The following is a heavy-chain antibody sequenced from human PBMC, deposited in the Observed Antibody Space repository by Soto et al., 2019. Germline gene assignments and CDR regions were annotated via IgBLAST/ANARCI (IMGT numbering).Heavy chain of an antibody. CDR1: GYAFTTYG. Sequence: QVHLVQSGAEVKKPGASVKVSCKGSGYAFTTYGITWVRQAPGQGLEWMGWISAHNGNTNYAQKLQGRVTVTRDTSTSTAYRELRSLRSDDPAVYYCARGRYGDYCGQGAVVTVSS. V-gene: IGHV1-18*01. D-gene: IGHD1-1*01. CDR3: ARGRYGDY. CDR2: ISAHNGNT. J-gene: IGHJ4*02.